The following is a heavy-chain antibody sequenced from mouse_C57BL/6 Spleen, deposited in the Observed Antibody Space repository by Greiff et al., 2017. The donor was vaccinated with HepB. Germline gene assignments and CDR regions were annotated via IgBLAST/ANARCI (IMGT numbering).Heavy chain of an antibody. CDR2: IDPETGGT. D-gene: IGHD1-1*01. CDR1: GYTFTDYE. V-gene: IGHV1-15*01. Sequence: QVQLQQSGAELVRPGASVTLSCKASGYTFTDYEMHWVKQTPVHGLEWIGAIDPETGGTAYNQKFKGKAILTADKSSSTAYMELRSLTSEDSAVYYCTRGEGDYGSSYWYFDVWGTGTTVTVSS. J-gene: IGHJ1*03. CDR3: TRGEGDYGSSYWYFDV.